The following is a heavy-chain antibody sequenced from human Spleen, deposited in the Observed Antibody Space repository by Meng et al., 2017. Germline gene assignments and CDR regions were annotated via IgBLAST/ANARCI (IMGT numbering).Heavy chain of an antibody. D-gene: IGHD2-21*01. Sequence: GESLKISCAVSGFTFRSYAMSWVRQAPGKGLEWVSSISDSGGTTYYADSVKGRFTISRDNSKNTLYLQMNSLRAEDTAVYYCAKRKARIAMKVSAFDIWGQGTMVTVSS. V-gene: IGHV3-23*01. J-gene: IGHJ3*02. CDR2: ISDSGGTT. CDR3: AKRKARIAMKVSAFDI. CDR1: GFTFRSYA.